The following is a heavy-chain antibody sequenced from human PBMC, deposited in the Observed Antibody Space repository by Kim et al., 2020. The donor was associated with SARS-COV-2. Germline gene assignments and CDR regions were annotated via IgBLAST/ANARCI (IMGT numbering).Heavy chain of an antibody. CDR2: INHVGSI. CDR3: ARKLTGSPGAFDI. V-gene: IGHV4-34*01. Sequence: SETLSLYCAVYGGSFTGYYWTWIRQPPGKGLEWIGEINHVGSIDYNPPLKSRVTISVDTSKKQFSLKLSSVTAADTAVYYCARKLTGSPGAFDIWGQGTLVTVSS. J-gene: IGHJ3*02. D-gene: IGHD3-9*01. CDR1: GGSFTGYY.